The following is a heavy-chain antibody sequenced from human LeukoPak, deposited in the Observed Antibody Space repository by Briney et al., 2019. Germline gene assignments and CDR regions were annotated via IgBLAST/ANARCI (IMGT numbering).Heavy chain of an antibody. D-gene: IGHD6-19*01. J-gene: IGHJ4*02. Sequence: PGGSLRLSCAASGFTFSDYVMSWVRQAPGKGLEWVSTITGSGGSTYYADSAKGRFTISRDNSKNTLYLQMNSLRADDTAVYYCAKQLTVAATASYYWGQGTLVTVSS. V-gene: IGHV3-23*01. CDR2: ITGSGGST. CDR3: AKQLTVAATASYY. CDR1: GFTFSDYV.